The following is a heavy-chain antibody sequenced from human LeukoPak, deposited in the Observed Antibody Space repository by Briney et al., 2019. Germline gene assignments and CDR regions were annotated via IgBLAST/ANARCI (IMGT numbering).Heavy chain of an antibody. CDR2: ISSSSSYI. Sequence: PGGSLRLSCAASGFTFSSYSMNWVRQAPGKGLELVSSISSSSSYIYYADSVKGRFTMSRDNAKNSLYLQMNSLRAEDTAVYYCAKDVSHFTFPLYQWGQGTLVTVSS. CDR1: GFTFSSYS. CDR3: AKDVSHFTFPLYQ. J-gene: IGHJ4*02. V-gene: IGHV3-21*01. D-gene: IGHD2-2*01.